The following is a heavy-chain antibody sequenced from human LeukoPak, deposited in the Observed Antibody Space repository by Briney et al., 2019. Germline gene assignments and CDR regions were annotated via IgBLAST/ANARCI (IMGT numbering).Heavy chain of an antibody. CDR3: AVIIAAAVTFDY. J-gene: IGHJ4*02. D-gene: IGHD6-13*01. Sequence: SETLSLTCTVSGGSISSSSYYWGWIRQPPGKGLEWIGSIYYSGSTYYNPSLKSRVTISVDTSKNQFSLKLSSVTAADTAVYYCAVIIAAAVTFDYWGQGTLVTVSS. CDR2: IYYSGST. CDR1: GGSISSSSYY. V-gene: IGHV4-39*07.